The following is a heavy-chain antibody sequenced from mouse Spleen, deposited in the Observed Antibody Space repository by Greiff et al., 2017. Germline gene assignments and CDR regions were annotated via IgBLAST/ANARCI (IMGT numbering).Heavy chain of an antibody. CDR3: ARKVYYGSSYAMDY. J-gene: IGHJ4*01. CDR1: GYTFTSYT. CDR2: INPSSGYT. Sequence: QVQLQQPGAELVKPGASVKMSCKASGYTFTSYTMHWVKQRPGQGLEWIGYINPSSGYTKYNQKFKDKATLTADKSSSTAYMQLSSLTSEDSAVYYCARKVYYGSSYAMDYWGQGTSVTVSS. V-gene: IGHV1S26*01. D-gene: IGHD1-1*01.